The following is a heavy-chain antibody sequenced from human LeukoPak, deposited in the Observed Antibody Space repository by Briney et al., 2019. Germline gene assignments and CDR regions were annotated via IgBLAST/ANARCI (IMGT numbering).Heavy chain of an antibody. D-gene: IGHD6-13*01. Sequence: GGSLRLSCAASGFTFKSYDMHWVRQAAGEGPEWVSAIGTAGDTYYLGSVKGRFTISRENAKNSLYLQMNSLRAGDTAVYYCARGGRGSSWFDNWGQGTLVTVSS. CDR1: GFTFKSYD. CDR3: ARGGRGSSWFDN. V-gene: IGHV3-13*01. J-gene: IGHJ4*02. CDR2: IGTAGDT.